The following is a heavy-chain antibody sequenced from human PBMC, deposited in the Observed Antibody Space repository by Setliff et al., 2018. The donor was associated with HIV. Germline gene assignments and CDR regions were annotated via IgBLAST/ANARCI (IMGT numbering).Heavy chain of an antibody. Sequence: SETLSLTCAVYNGSFSGYYWTWIRQPPGKGLEWIGEINHSGSTNYSPSLKSRVTISVDASRNQFSLRLSSVTAADTAVYYCAAWGPRYSYAPYFFDSWGQGTLVTVSA. J-gene: IGHJ4*02. V-gene: IGHV4-34*01. D-gene: IGHD5-18*01. CDR2: INHSGST. CDR3: AAWGPRYSYAPYFFDS. CDR1: NGSFSGYY.